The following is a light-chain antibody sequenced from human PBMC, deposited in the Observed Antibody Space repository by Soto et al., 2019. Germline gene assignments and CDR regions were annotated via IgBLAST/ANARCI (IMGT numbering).Light chain of an antibody. CDR1: QDIRYD. V-gene: IGKV1-6*01. CDR2: AAS. J-gene: IGKJ1*01. Sequence: AIQLTQSPSSLSASVGDRVTIACRASQDIRYDLGWYQQKPGKAPKLLIYAASSLQSEVPSRFSGSGSGTDFTLTFSSLQPADFATYYCLQAYSYPCSFGQGTNVELK. CDR3: LQAYSYPCS.